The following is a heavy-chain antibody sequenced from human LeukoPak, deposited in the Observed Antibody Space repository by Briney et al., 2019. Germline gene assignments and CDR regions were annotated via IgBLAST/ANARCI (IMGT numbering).Heavy chain of an antibody. Sequence: GESLKIAFQGSGYSFTSYWIGWVRPTPGKGLEWMGIIYPGDSYTRYSPSFQGQVTISADKSISTAYLQWSSLKASDTAMYYCARHLDVGATTYYFDYWGQGTLVTVSS. J-gene: IGHJ4*02. V-gene: IGHV5-51*01. D-gene: IGHD1-26*01. CDR2: IYPGDSYT. CDR3: ARHLDVGATTYYFDY. CDR1: GYSFTSYW.